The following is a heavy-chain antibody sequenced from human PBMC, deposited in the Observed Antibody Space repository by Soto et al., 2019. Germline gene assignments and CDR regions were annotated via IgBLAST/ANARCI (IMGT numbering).Heavy chain of an antibody. Sequence: EVQLVESGGGLVQPGGSLRLSCAGSGFTLSDHYIDWVRQAPGKGLEWVGRSRDKPQGYSTAYAASVKGRFTTSRDESNNSGYLQMISLKTEDTAVYYCVRATYFSDSSCYTRCLDYWGQGTLVTVSS. CDR2: SRDKPQGYST. D-gene: IGHD3-22*01. J-gene: IGHJ4*02. V-gene: IGHV3-72*01. CDR3: VRATYFSDSSCYTRCLDY. CDR1: GFTLSDHY.